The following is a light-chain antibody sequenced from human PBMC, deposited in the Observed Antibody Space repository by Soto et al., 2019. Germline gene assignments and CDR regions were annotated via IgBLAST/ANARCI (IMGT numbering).Light chain of an antibody. CDR1: QSIKNY. V-gene: IGKV1-39*01. CDR3: QESYSTSGT. CDR2: AAS. J-gene: IGKJ1*01. Sequence: DIQMTQSPASLSASVGDRVTITCRARQSIKNYLSWFQQKAGKAPKLLIYAASSLQSGVPSRFSGSGSGTDSTLTISTLQPEDNATYYCQESYSTSGTFGQGTKVDIK.